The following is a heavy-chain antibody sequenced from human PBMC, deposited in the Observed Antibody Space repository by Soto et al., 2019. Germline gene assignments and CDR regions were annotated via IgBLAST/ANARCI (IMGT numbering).Heavy chain of an antibody. CDR1: GFSFSDHY. D-gene: IGHD1-26*01. J-gene: IGHJ4*02. Sequence: EVQLVESGGCLVQPGGSLRLSCVVSGFSFSDHYMNSVRQATGKGLAWVGRTRNKGNSYTTEYAASVKDRFTISRDDSKNSLYLQMNSLKTEDTAVYYCAREGALRGPDFEDWGQGTLGTVSS. CDR3: AREGALRGPDFED. CDR2: TRNKGNSYTT. V-gene: IGHV3-72*01.